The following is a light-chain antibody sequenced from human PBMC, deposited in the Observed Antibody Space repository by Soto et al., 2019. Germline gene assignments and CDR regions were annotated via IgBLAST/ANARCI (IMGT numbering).Light chain of an antibody. J-gene: IGLJ1*01. CDR2: EVS. CDR1: SSDVGAYDY. V-gene: IGLV2-14*01. CDR3: SSYISSNTLV. Sequence: QSVLTQPASVSGSPGQSITISCTGTSSDVGAYDYVSWYQHHPDKAPKLMIYEVSNRPSGVSNRFSGSKSGNTASLTISGLQAEDEADYYCSSYISSNTLVFGTGTKLTVL.